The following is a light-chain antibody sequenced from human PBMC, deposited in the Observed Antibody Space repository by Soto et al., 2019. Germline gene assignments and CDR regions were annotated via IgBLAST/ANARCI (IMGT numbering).Light chain of an antibody. V-gene: IGKV3-11*01. CDR1: QSVSSY. Sequence: EIVLTQSPATLSLSPGERATLSCRASQSVSSYLAWYRQKPGQAPRLLIYDASNRATGIPARFSGSGSGTDFILTISSLEPEDFAVYYCQQRSNWPPITFGQGTRLEIK. J-gene: IGKJ5*01. CDR2: DAS. CDR3: QQRSNWPPIT.